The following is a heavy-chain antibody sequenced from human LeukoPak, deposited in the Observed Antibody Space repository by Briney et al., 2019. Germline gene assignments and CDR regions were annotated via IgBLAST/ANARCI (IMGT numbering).Heavy chain of an antibody. J-gene: IGHJ6*03. D-gene: IGHD3-3*01. CDR1: GYSFTSYW. V-gene: IGHV5-51*01. CDR2: IYPGDSDT. CDR3: ARQAVRITIFGMVSSGDDWYYMDV. Sequence: GESLKISCKGSGYSFTSYWIGWVRQMPGKGLEWMGIIYPGDSDTRYSPSFQGQVTISADKSISTAYLQWSSLKASDTAMYYCARQAVRITIFGMVSSGDDWYYMDVWGKGTTVTVSS.